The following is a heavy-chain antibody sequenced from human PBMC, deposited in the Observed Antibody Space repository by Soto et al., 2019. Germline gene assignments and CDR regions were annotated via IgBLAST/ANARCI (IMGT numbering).Heavy chain of an antibody. CDR2: VSASGSIT. D-gene: IGHD3-16*01. J-gene: IGHJ4*02. Sequence: PGGSLRLSCAASGFTFSSYDMSWVRQAPGKGLEWVSGVSASGSITSYADSAKGRFTISRDNAKNTVFLQMSSLRAEDTAIYYCARTWIRFGPNDYWGQGAPVTVSS. CDR1: GFTFSSYD. V-gene: IGHV3-23*01. CDR3: ARTWIRFGPNDY.